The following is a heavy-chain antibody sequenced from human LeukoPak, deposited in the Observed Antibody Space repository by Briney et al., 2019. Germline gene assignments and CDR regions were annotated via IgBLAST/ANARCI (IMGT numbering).Heavy chain of an antibody. Sequence: SETLSLTCAAYGGSFSGYYWSWIRQPPGKGLEWIGEINHSGSTNYNPSLKSRVTISVDTSKNQFSLKLSSVTAADTAVYYCARSIAQYNWFDPWGQGTLVTVSS. CDR2: INHSGST. CDR3: ARSIAQYNWFDP. CDR1: GGSFSGYY. J-gene: IGHJ5*02. V-gene: IGHV4-34*01. D-gene: IGHD6-13*01.